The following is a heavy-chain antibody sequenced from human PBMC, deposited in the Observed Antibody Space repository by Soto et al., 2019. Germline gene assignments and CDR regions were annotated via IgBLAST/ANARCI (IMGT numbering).Heavy chain of an antibody. V-gene: IGHV2-5*02. D-gene: IGHD2-2*01. J-gene: IGHJ4*02. Sequence: QITLNESGPTLVKPTQTLTLTCTFSGFSLSTRDVGVGWIRQPPGEALEWLGVVYWDDDKTYSPSLKSRLTITQNTSKNQAVLRMTKMGPVDPATYYCAHCRGGVASFWGQGTLVTVSS. CDR2: VYWDDDK. CDR1: GFSLSTRDVG. CDR3: AHCRGGVASF.